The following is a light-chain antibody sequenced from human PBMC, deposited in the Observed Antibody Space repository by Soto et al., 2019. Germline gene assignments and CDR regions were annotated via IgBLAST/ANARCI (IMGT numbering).Light chain of an antibody. CDR3: SSYTSSNTVI. V-gene: IGLV2-14*01. CDR1: SSDVGGYTY. CDR2: DVS. J-gene: IGLJ2*01. Sequence: QSVLTQPASVSGSPGQSIAISCTGTSSDVGGYTYVSWYQQHPGKAPKLMIYDVSARPSGVSNRFSGSKSDNTASLTISGLQAEDEADYYCSSYTSSNTVIFGGGTKQTVL.